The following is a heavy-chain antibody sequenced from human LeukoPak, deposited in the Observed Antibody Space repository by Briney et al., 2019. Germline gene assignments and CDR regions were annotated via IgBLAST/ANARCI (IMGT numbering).Heavy chain of an antibody. CDR2: IYGSGTT. J-gene: IGHJ5*02. D-gene: IGHD6-13*01. CDR1: GGSISSY. V-gene: IGHV4-4*07. Sequence: PSETLSLTCTVSGGSISSYWSWIRQPAGKGLEWIGRIYGSGTTNYNPSLKSRVTMSVDTSKNQFSLKLSSVTAADTAVYYCARDWIAAPSGVGWFDPWGQGTLVTVSS. CDR3: ARDWIAAPSGVGWFDP.